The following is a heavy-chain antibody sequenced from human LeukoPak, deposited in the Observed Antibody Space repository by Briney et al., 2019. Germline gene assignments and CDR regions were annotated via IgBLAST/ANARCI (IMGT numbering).Heavy chain of an antibody. D-gene: IGHD3-3*01. Sequence: PSQTLSLTCTVSGGSISSGDYYWSWIRQPPGKGLEWIGYIYYSGSTYYNPSLKNRVIISVDTSKNQFSLKLSSVTAADTAVYYCARDGPPDTIFGVSGFDPWGQGTLVTVSS. V-gene: IGHV4-30-4*08. J-gene: IGHJ5*02. CDR3: ARDGPPDTIFGVSGFDP. CDR1: GGSISSGDYY. CDR2: IYYSGST.